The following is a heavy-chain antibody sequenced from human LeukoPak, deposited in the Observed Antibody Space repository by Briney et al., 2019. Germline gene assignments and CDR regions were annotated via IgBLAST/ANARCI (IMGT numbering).Heavy chain of an antibody. CDR2: FDPEDGET. CDR3: ATPGVEYYYDSSGYYQDY. D-gene: IGHD3-22*01. CDR1: GYTLTELS. J-gene: IGHJ4*02. V-gene: IGHV1-24*01. Sequence: GASVKVSCKVSGYTLTELSMHWVRQAPGKGLEWVGGFDPEDGETIYAQKFQGRVTMTEDTSTDTAYMELSSLRSEDTAVYYCATPGVEYYYDSSGYYQDYWGQGTLVTVSS.